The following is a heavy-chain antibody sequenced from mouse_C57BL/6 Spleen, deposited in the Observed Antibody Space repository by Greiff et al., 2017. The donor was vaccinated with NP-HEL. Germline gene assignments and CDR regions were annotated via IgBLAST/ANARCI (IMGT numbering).Heavy chain of an antibody. Sequence: EVKVEESGGGLVQPGGSMKLSCVASGFTFSNYWMNWVRQSPEKGLEWVAQIRLKSDNYATHYAESVKGRFTISRDDSKSSVYLQMNNLRAEDTGIYYCTDDPEYFDYWGQGTTLTVSS. CDR1: GFTFSNYW. CDR2: IRLKSDNYAT. V-gene: IGHV6-3*01. D-gene: IGHD2-12*01. CDR3: TDDPEYFDY. J-gene: IGHJ2*01.